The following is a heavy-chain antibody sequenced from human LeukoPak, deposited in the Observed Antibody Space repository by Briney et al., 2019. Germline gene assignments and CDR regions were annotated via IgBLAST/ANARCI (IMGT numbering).Heavy chain of an antibody. CDR1: GFTFDDYV. Sequence: PGGSLRLSCAASGFTFDDYVMSWVRQAPGKGLEWVSGINWNGGSTGYADSVKGRFTISRDNAKNSLYLQMNSLRAEDTALYHXXXXXAAVLTKDAFDIWGQGTMVTVSS. J-gene: IGHJ3*02. CDR2: INWNGGST. V-gene: IGHV3-20*01. CDR3: XXXXAAVLTKDAFDI.